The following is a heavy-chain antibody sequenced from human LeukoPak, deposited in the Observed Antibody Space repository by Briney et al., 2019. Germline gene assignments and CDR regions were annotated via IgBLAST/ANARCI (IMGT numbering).Heavy chain of an antibody. V-gene: IGHV3-48*03. CDR1: GFTFSSYE. D-gene: IGHD3-22*01. CDR3: ARCGYYDSSGYYPLYFDY. CDR2: ISSSGSTI. J-gene: IGHJ4*02. Sequence: GSLRLSCAASGFTFSSYEMNWVRQAPGKGLEWVSYISSSGSTIYYADSVKGRFTISRDNAKNSLYLQMNSLRAEDTAVYYCARCGYYDSSGYYPLYFDYWGQGTLVTVSS.